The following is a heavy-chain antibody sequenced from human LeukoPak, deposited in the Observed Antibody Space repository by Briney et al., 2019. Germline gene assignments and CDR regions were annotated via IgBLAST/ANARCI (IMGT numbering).Heavy chain of an antibody. J-gene: IGHJ4*02. D-gene: IGHD7-27*01. CDR2: IGPIGGDI. V-gene: IGHV3-23*01. CDR1: GFTFSRYT. CDR3: ARDPNWGSGY. Sequence: GGSLRLSRAASGFTFSRYTMTSVPEAPGKGLECGSIIGPIGGDIHYADSVKGRFIISRDNSKNTLSLQMNSLRVDDTAIYYCARDPNWGSGYWGQGTLVTVSS.